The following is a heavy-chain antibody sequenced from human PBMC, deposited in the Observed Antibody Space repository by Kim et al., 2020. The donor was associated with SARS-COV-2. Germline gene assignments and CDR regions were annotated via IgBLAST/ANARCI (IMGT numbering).Heavy chain of an antibody. J-gene: IGHJ3*02. CDR3: ATHDGGFGAFDI. V-gene: IGHV4-39*07. Sequence: YYNPSLRSRVTIPLDTSKNQFSLKLSSVTAADTAVYYCATHDGGFGAFDIWGQGTMVTVSS. D-gene: IGHD2-15*01.